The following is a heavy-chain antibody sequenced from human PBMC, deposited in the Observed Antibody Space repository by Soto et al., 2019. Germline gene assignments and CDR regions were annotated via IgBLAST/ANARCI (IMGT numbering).Heavy chain of an antibody. CDR1: GFTFSSDA. Sequence: PGGSLRPPCPASGFTFSSDAMSRVRKAPGKWVVWVSGISGSGRSTYSADSVKGRLAISRDNSKNTLYLQMNNLKPVDTAIFYCARHSVGYQLLYNWFDPWGQGXLVTVYS. CDR2: ISGSGRST. J-gene: IGHJ5*02. D-gene: IGHD2-2*02. V-gene: IGHV3-23*01. CDR3: ARHSVGYQLLYNWFDP.